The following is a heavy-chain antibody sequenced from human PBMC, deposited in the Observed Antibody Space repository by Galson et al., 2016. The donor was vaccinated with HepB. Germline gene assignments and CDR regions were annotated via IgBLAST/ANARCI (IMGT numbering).Heavy chain of an antibody. Sequence: SLRLSCAASGFTFSSYCMSWVRQAPGKGLEWVANIKQHGGEKYYVDSVKGRFTISRDNAKNTLYLQMNSLRAEDTAVYYCARDYRNYGMDVWGQGTTVTVSS. CDR3: ARDYRNYGMDV. V-gene: IGHV3-7*01. D-gene: IGHD3-16*02. CDR2: IKQHGGEK. CDR1: GFTFSSYC. J-gene: IGHJ6*02.